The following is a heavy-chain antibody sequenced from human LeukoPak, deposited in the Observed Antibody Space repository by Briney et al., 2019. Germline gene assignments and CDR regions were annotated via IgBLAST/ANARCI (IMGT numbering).Heavy chain of an antibody. CDR3: ARDRSVVGRHAFDP. Sequence: GGSLRLSCAASGFTFDDYGMSWVRQAPGKGLEWVSGINCNGGSTGYADSVKGRFTISRDNAKNSLYLQMNSLRAEDTALYYCARDRSVVGRHAFDPWGQGTLVTVSS. J-gene: IGHJ5*02. D-gene: IGHD2-15*01. V-gene: IGHV3-20*04. CDR2: INCNGGST. CDR1: GFTFDDYG.